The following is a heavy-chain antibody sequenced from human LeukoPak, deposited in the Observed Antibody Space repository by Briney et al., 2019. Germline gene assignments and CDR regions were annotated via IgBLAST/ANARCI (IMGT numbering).Heavy chain of an antibody. CDR2: IGKGGET. Sequence: GGPLTLSCAASGFPFTDYDMHGVRQATGGGLEWVSSIGKGGETYYADSVKGRFTNSRENDNNHFYLKMNSLRAGDTAVYFCASLGDSIYWGQGTLVTVS. CDR1: GFPFTDYD. CDR3: ASLGDSIY. J-gene: IGHJ4*02. V-gene: IGHV3-13*01. D-gene: IGHD1-26*01.